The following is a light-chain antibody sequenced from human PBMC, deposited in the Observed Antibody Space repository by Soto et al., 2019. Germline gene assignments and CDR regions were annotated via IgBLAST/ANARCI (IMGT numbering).Light chain of an antibody. CDR3: SSYTSSSTSVV. Sequence: QSALTQPASVSGSPEQSITISCTGTSSDVGGYKYVSWYQQLPGRAPKLIISEVSNRPSGVSDRFTGSKSGNTASLTISGLQTEDEGDYYCSSYTSSSTSVVFGGGTQLPS. CDR1: SSDVGGYKY. J-gene: IGLJ2*01. V-gene: IGLV2-14*01. CDR2: EVS.